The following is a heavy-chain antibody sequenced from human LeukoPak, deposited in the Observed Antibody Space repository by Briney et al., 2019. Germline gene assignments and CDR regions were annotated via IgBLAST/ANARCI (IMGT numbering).Heavy chain of an antibody. CDR1: GFSFSDSY. CDR3: GRDPDYGDPY. J-gene: IGHJ4*02. Sequence: GGSLRLSCSASGFSFSDSYMSWFRLSPEKGLEWIAYITSSGTTTEYAASVKGRFTISRVNAKNSLYLQMNSLRPEDTAVYYCGRDPDYGDPYWGQGTLVTVSS. D-gene: IGHD4/OR15-4a*01. CDR2: ITSSGTTT. V-gene: IGHV3-11*04.